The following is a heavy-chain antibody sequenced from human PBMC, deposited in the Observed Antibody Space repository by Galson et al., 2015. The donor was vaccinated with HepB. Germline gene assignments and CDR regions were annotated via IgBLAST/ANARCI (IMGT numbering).Heavy chain of an antibody. V-gene: IGHV3-23*01. Sequence: SLRLYCAASGFTFSSYAMSWVRQAPGKGLEWVSAISGSGGSTYYADSVKGRFTISRDNSKNTLYLQMNSLRAEDTAVYYCAKDSPHCGGDCDAFDIWGQGTMVTVSS. CDR1: GFTFSSYA. D-gene: IGHD2-21*02. CDR3: AKDSPHCGGDCDAFDI. J-gene: IGHJ3*02. CDR2: ISGSGGST.